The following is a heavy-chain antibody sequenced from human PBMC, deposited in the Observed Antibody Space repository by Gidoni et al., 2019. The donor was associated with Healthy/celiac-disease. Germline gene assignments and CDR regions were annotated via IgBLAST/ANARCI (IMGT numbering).Heavy chain of an antibody. J-gene: IGHJ4*02. CDR2: IRSKAYGGTT. CDR3: TRDFAVVPGSDY. Sequence: EVQLVESGGGLVKPGRSLRLSCTASGFTFGDSAMSWFRQAPGKGLEWVGFIRSKAYGGTTEYAASVKGRFTISRDDSKSIAYLQMNSLKTEDTAVYYCTRDFAVVPGSDYWGQGTLVTVSS. V-gene: IGHV3-49*05. CDR1: GFTFGDSA. D-gene: IGHD2-2*01.